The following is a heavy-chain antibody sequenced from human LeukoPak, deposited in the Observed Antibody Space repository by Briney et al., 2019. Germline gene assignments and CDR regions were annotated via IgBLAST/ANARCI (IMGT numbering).Heavy chain of an antibody. V-gene: IGHV3-20*04. J-gene: IGHJ4*02. D-gene: IGHD3-22*01. CDR2: INWNGGST. CDR1: GFTFDDYG. CDR3: ARERYDSSGYYYVEFDY. Sequence: GGSLRLSCAASGFTFDDYGMSWVRQAPGKGLEWVSGINWNGGSTGYADSVKGRFTISRDNAKNSLYLQMNSLRAEDTALYYCARERYDSSGYYYVEFDYWGQGTLVIVSS.